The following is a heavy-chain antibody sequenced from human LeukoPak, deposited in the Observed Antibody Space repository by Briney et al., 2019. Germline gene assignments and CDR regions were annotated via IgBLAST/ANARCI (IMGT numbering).Heavy chain of an antibody. D-gene: IGHD6-13*01. CDR1: GFTFSSNG. J-gene: IGHJ4*02. Sequence: PGGFLRLSCAASGFTFSSNGMSWVRQAPGKGLEWVSAISGSGGRTYYADSVKGRFTISRDNSKNTLYLQMNSLRAEDTAVYYCAKSISAAGTQFDYWGQGTLVTVSS. CDR2: ISGSGGRT. CDR3: AKSISAAGTQFDY. V-gene: IGHV3-23*01.